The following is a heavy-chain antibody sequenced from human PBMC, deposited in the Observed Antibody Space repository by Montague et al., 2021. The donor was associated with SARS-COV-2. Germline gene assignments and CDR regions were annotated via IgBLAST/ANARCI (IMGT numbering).Heavy chain of an antibody. CDR2: IYDSGSA. CDR3: ARAYCGGDCHVGP. Sequence: SETLSLTCTVSGGSISTYYWNWIRQFPGKGLEWIGYIYDSGSANYNPSLKSRSTISVDTSNNQFSLRLSSVTAADTAVYYCARAYCGGDCHVGPWGQGILVTVSS. D-gene: IGHD2-21*02. V-gene: IGHV4-59*01. J-gene: IGHJ5*02. CDR1: GGSISTYY.